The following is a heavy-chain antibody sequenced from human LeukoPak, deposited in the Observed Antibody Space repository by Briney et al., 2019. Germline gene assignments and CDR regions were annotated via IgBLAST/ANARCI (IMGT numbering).Heavy chain of an antibody. CDR1: GGTFSSYA. J-gene: IGHJ5*02. CDR2: IIPIFGTA. CDR3: ARSPDLGEFSGSYGRFDP. Sequence: SVKVSCKASGGTFSSYAISWVRQAPGQGLEWMGGIIPIFGTANYAQKFQGRVTITADEPTSTAYMELSSLRSEDTAVYYCARSPDLGEFSGSYGRFDPWGQGTLVTVSS. D-gene: IGHD1-26*01. V-gene: IGHV1-69*01.